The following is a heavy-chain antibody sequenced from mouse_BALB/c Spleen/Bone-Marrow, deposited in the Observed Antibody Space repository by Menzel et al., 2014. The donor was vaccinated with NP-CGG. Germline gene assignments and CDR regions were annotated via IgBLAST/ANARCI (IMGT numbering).Heavy chain of an antibody. CDR3: ARRGISTSEGVGAMDY. V-gene: IGHV5-6-2*01. CDR1: GFTFSSYY. J-gene: IGHJ4*01. CDR2: INSNGDNT. Sequence: DVKLVESGGGLVKLGGSLKLSCAASGFTFSSYYMSWVRQTPEKRLELVAAINSNGDNTYYPDTVKGRFTISRDNAKNTLYLQMSSLKSEDTALYYCARRGISTSEGVGAMDYWGQGTSVTVSS. D-gene: IGHD1-1*01.